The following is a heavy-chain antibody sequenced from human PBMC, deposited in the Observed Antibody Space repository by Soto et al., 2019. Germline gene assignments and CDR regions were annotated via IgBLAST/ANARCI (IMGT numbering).Heavy chain of an antibody. CDR2: IYHSGST. J-gene: IGHJ5*02. CDR3: ARRKGPLTYCSGGSCENWFDP. CDR1: GGSISSGGYS. V-gene: IGHV4-30-2*01. Sequence: SETLSLTCAVSGGSISSGGYSWSWIRQPPGKGLEWIGYIYHSGSTYYNPSLKIRVTITVDRSKNQFSLKLSSVTAADTAVYYCARRKGPLTYCSGGSCENWFDPWGQGTLVTVSS. D-gene: IGHD2-15*01.